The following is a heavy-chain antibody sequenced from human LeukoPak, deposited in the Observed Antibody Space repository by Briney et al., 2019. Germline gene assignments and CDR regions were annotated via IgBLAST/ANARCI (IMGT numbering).Heavy chain of an antibody. D-gene: IGHD6-19*01. CDR3: ARRGYSSGPLDY. V-gene: IGHV3-21*01. CDR2: ISSSSSYV. J-gene: IGHJ4*02. CDR1: GFTFSSYS. Sequence: GGSLRLSCAASGFTFSSYSMNWVRQAPGKGLEWVSSISSSSSYVYYADSVKGRLTISRDNAKNSLYLQMNSLRAEDTAVYYCARRGYSSGPLDYWGQGTLVTVSS.